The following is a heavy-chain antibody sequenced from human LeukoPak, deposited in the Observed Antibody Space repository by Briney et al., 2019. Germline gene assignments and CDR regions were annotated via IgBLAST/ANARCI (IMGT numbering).Heavy chain of an antibody. V-gene: IGHV1-8*01. CDR1: GYTFSSYD. D-gene: IGHD3-9*01. CDR3: ARVGYDILTGSHYGMDV. Sequence: ASVKVSCKASGYTFSSYDINWVRQATGQGLEWMGWMNPNSGNTGYAQKFQGRVTMTRNTSISTAYMELSSLRSEDTAVYYCARVGYDILTGSHYGMDVWGQGTTVTVSS. J-gene: IGHJ6*02. CDR2: MNPNSGNT.